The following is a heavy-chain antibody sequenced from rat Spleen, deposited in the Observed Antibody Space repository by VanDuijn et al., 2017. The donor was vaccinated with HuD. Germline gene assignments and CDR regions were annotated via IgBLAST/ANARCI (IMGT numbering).Heavy chain of an antibody. Sequence: EVQLVESDGGLVQPGRSLKLSCAASGFTFSNYYMAWVRQAPTKGLEWVAYISTGGVNTYYRDSVKGRFTVSRDNAKSTLNLQMDSLRSEDTATYYCSTAGSGVDYYYAGGFDYWGQGVMVTVSS. CDR1: GFTFSNYY. J-gene: IGHJ2*01. CDR2: ISTGGVNT. CDR3: STAGSGVDYYYAGGFDY. V-gene: IGHV5-27*01. D-gene: IGHD1-6*01.